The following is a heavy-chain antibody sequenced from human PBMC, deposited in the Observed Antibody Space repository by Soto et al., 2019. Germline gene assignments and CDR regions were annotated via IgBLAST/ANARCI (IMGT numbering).Heavy chain of an antibody. CDR2: ISYDGSNK. CDR1: GFTFSSYA. V-gene: IGHV3-30-3*01. CDR3: ARDYYRFNSGYGFSMDV. J-gene: IGHJ6*02. Sequence: QVQLVESGGGVVQPGRSLRLSCAASGFTFSSYAMHWVRQAPGKGLEWVAVISYDGSNKYYADSVKCRFTISIDNSKNTLCLQMSSLRAEDTAVYYCARDYYRFNSGYGFSMDVWGQGTTVTVSS. D-gene: IGHD5-12*01.